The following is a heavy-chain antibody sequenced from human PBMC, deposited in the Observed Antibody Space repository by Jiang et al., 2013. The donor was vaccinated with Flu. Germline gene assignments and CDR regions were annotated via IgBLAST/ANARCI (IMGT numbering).Heavy chain of an antibody. Sequence: GAEVKKPGSSVKVSCKASGGTFSTYAISWVRQAPGQGLEWMGGIIPIFGTTNYAQKFQGRVTIIADESTSTVYMQLSSLRSEDTAMYYCAGSVDRYYYDSSGYSPSHFDYWGQGTLVTVSS. CDR2: IIPIFGTT. CDR3: AGSVDRYYYDSSGYSPSHFDY. D-gene: IGHD3-22*01. J-gene: IGHJ4*02. CDR1: GGTFSTYA. V-gene: IGHV1-69*01.